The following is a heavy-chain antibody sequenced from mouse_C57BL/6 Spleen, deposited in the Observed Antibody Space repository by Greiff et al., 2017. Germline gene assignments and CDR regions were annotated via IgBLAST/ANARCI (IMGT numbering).Heavy chain of an antibody. CDR1: GYTFTSYW. CDR2: IDPSDSYT. V-gene: IGHV1-59*01. D-gene: IGHD4-1*01. CDR3: ARDWDARFAY. J-gene: IGHJ3*01. Sequence: QVQLQQPGAELVRPGTSVKLSCKASGYTFTSYWMHWVKQRPGQGLEWIGVIDPSDSYTNYNQKFKGKATLTVDTSSSTAYMQLSSLTSEDSAVYYCARDWDARFAYWGQGTLVTVSA.